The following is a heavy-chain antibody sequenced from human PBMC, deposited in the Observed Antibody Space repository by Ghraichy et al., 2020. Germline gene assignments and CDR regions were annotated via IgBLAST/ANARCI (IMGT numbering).Heavy chain of an antibody. J-gene: IGHJ6*02. V-gene: IGHV1-2*02. CDR2: MNPNTGGT. D-gene: IGHD4-11*01. Sequence: ASVKVSCKASGYSFTDFYIHWVRQAPGQGPEWMGWMNPNTGGTSYPQRFRGRVTMTRDTSISTAYMELSSLTSDDSAIYYCARVSNTNYRLDVWGQGTTVTVSS. CDR3: ARVSNTNYRLDV. CDR1: GYSFTDFY.